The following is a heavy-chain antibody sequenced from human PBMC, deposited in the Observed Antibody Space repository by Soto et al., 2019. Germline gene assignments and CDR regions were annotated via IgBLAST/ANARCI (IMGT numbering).Heavy chain of an antibody. Sequence: ASVKVSCKASGYTFTSFGISWVRQAPGQGLEWMGWISAYNGNTNYAQKFQGRVTITADESTSTAYMELSSLRSDDTAVYYCARGGHIAVVTASFDYWGQ. D-gene: IGHD2-21*02. CDR3: ARGGHIAVVTASFDY. J-gene: IGHJ4*02. CDR2: ISAYNGNT. CDR1: GYTFTSFG. V-gene: IGHV1-18*01.